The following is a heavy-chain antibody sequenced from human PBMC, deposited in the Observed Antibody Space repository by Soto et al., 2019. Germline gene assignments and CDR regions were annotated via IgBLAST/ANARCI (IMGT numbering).Heavy chain of an antibody. V-gene: IGHV1-69*02. D-gene: IGHD2-15*01. Sequence: SVKVSCKASGGTFSSYTISWVRQAPGQGLEWMGRIIPILGIANYAQKFQGRVTITADKSTSTAYMELSSLRSEDTAVYYCARICSGGSCSNWYFDLWGRGTLVTVSS. CDR1: GGTFSSYT. CDR2: IIPILGIA. J-gene: IGHJ2*01. CDR3: ARICSGGSCSNWYFDL.